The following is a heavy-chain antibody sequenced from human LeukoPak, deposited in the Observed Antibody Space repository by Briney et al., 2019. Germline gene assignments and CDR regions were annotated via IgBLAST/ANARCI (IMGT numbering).Heavy chain of an antibody. D-gene: IGHD6-13*01. Sequence: GGSLRLSCSASGITFSKYWKSWVRQAPGKGLEWLANIKQDGSEKYYVDSVKGRFTISRDNAKYSLYLQMNSLRAEDTALYYCAKGVAAAVLVVRHFDYWGQGTLVTVSS. CDR1: GITFSKYW. CDR3: AKGVAAAVLVVRHFDY. V-gene: IGHV3-7*03. J-gene: IGHJ4*02. CDR2: IKQDGSEK.